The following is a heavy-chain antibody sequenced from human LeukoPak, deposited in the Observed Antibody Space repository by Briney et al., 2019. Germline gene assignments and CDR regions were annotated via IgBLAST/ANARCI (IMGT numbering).Heavy chain of an antibody. CDR3: ARRLRRNYFDY. J-gene: IGHJ4*02. Sequence: PGGSLRLSCAASGFTFSSYKMNWVRQAPGKGLEWVSYISSSGSTIYYADSVKGRFTISRDNAKNSLYLQMNSLRAEDTAVYYCARRLRRNYFDYWGQGTLVTVSS. V-gene: IGHV3-48*03. CDR1: GFTFSSYK. D-gene: IGHD4-17*01. CDR2: ISSSGSTI.